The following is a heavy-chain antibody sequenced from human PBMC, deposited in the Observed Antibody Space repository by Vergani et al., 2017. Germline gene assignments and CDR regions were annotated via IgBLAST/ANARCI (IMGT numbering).Heavy chain of an antibody. J-gene: IGHJ6*02. CDR1: GFTFDDYA. Sequence: EVQLVESGGGVVQPGGSLRLSCAASGFTFDDYAMHWVRQAPGKGLEWVSLISGDGGSTYYADSVKGRFTISRDNSKNSLYLQMNSLRTEDTAVYYCARETTYYYGSGSYEGFVYYYGMDVWGQGTTVTVSS. CDR2: ISGDGGST. D-gene: IGHD3-10*01. V-gene: IGHV3-43*02. CDR3: ARETTYYYGSGSYEGFVYYYGMDV.